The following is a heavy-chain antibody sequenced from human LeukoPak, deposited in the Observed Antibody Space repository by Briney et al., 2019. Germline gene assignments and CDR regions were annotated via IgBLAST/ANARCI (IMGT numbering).Heavy chain of an antibody. CDR1: GGSFSGYY. J-gene: IGHJ5*02. Sequence: SETLSLTCAAYGGSFSGYYWSWIRQPPGKGLEWIGEINHSGSTNYNPSLRSRVTISVDTSKNQFSLKLSSVTAADTAVYYCARGESHPKYYDFWSGIPPTWFDPWGQGTLVTVSS. D-gene: IGHD3-3*01. V-gene: IGHV4-34*01. CDR2: INHSGST. CDR3: ARGESHPKYYDFWSGIPPTWFDP.